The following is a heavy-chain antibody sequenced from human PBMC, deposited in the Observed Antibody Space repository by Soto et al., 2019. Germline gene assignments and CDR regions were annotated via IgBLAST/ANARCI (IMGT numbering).Heavy chain of an antibody. CDR3: ARVAGLGELSGNDWFDP. D-gene: IGHD3-10*01. CDR2: ISSSSSTI. CDR1: GFTFSSYS. J-gene: IGHJ5*02. V-gene: IGHV3-48*02. Sequence: GGSLRLSCAASGFTFSSYSMNWVRQAPGKGLEWVSYISSSSSTIYYADSVKGRFTISRDNAKNSLYLQMNSLRDEDTAVYYCARVAGLGELSGNDWFDPWGQGTLVTVSS.